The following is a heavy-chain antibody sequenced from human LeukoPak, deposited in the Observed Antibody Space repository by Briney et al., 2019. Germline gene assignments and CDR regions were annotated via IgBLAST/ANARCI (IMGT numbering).Heavy chain of an antibody. CDR3: ARQAYCSSTRCNPFDH. D-gene: IGHD2-2*01. V-gene: IGHV4-59*08. Sequence: PSETLSLTCTVSGGSISGYYWSWIRQPPGKGPEWIGYIYSSGSTNYNPSLKSRVTMSLDTSENHFSLRLSSVTAADTAIYYCARQAYCSSTRCNPFDHWGQGALVTVSS. CDR1: GGSISGYY. J-gene: IGHJ4*02. CDR2: IYSSGST.